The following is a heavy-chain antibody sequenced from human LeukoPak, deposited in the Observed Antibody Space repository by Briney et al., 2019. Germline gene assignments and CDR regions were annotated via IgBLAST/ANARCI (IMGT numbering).Heavy chain of an antibody. Sequence: SETLSHTCAVYGGSFSIYYWTWIRQPPGKGLEWIGEINHSGSTNYDPSFKSRIAISVDTSKNQFSLRLTSVTAADTAIYYCARTARRYTNNWYRQYYFDYWGQGTLVTVSS. J-gene: IGHJ4*02. V-gene: IGHV4-34*01. CDR2: INHSGST. D-gene: IGHD6-13*01. CDR3: ARTARRYTNNWYRQYYFDY. CDR1: GGSFSIYY.